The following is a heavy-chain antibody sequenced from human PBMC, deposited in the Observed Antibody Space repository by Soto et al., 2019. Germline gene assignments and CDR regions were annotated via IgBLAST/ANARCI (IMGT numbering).Heavy chain of an antibody. CDR1: GGSISSGGYS. V-gene: IGHV4-30-2*01. Sequence: SETLSLTCAVSGGSISSGGYSWSWIRQPPGKGLEWIGYIYHSGTTNYNPSLKSRVTISVDGTKNQISLKLSSVTAADTAVYYCARVSAVGYYFDYWGQGTLVTVSS. CDR3: ARVSAVGYYFDY. D-gene: IGHD1-26*01. J-gene: IGHJ4*02. CDR2: IYHSGTT.